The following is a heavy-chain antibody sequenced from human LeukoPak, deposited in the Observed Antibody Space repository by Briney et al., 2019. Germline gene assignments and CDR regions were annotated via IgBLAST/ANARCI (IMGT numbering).Heavy chain of an antibody. CDR2: INPNSGGT. V-gene: IGHV1-2*06. CDR1: GYTFTGYY. Sequence: GASVKVSXKASGYTFTGYYMHWVRQAPGQGLEWMGRINPNSGGTNYAQRFQSRVTMTRDTSISTAYMELSRLRSDDTAVYYCARSLLLWFGEDWGQGTLVTVSS. J-gene: IGHJ4*02. CDR3: ARSLLLWFGED. D-gene: IGHD3-10*01.